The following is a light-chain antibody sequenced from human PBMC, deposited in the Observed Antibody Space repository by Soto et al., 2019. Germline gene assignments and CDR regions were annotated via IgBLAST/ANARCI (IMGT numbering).Light chain of an antibody. J-gene: IGLJ2*01. V-gene: IGLV2-23*01. CDR2: EGS. CDR3: CSYAGSSTLAVV. Sequence: QSALTQPASVSGSPGQSITISCTGTSSDVGSYNLVSWYQQHPGKAPKLMIYEGSKRPSGVSNRFSGSKSGNTASLTISGLQAEDEAEYYCCSYAGSSTLAVVFGGGTKLTVL. CDR1: SSDVGSYNL.